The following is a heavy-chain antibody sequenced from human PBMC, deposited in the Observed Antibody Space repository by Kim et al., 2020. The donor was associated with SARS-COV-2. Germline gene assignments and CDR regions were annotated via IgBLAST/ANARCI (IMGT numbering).Heavy chain of an antibody. J-gene: IGHJ1*01. D-gene: IGHD6-13*01. V-gene: IGHV3-23*01. Sequence: GGSLRLSCAASGFTFAPFTMSWVRQAPGKGLERVSSISTGGGSIYYADSVKGRFTISRDNSKSTVFLQLNSLRVEDTAVYYCAKDRDSASWYGYFQSWGQGTLVTVSS. CDR2: ISTGGGSI. CDR1: GFTFAPFT. CDR3: AKDRDSASWYGYFQS.